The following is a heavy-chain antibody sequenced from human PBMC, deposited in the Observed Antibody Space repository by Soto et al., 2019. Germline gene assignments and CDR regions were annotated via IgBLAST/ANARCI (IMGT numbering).Heavy chain of an antibody. CDR2: IKWDASEK. Sequence: GGSLRLSCAASGFTFGYYWMGWVRQAQGKGLEWLATIKWDASEKKYVDSVKGRFTMSRDNAKNSVYLQMDSLSAEDTAVYYWARDSGEGSGAYVKHYHDYPVHGSLVTVS. CDR3: ARDSGEGSGAYVKHYHDY. CDR1: GFTFGYYW. V-gene: IGHV3-7*01. D-gene: IGHD3-10*01. J-gene: IGHJ4*01.